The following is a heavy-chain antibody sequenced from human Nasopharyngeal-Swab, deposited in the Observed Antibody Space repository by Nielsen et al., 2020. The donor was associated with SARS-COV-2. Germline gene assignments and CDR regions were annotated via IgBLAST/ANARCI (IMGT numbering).Heavy chain of an antibody. J-gene: IGHJ6*02. CDR3: ARRLVWFGEAHYYYYGMDV. V-gene: IGHV3-23*01. CDR1: GFTFSTYA. Sequence: GESLKISCTASGFTFSTYAMSWVRQAPGKGLEWVSGIGGSGRSTYYADSVKGRFTVSRDNAKNTLYLEMNSLRADDTAVYYCARRLVWFGEAHYYYYGMDVWGQGTTVTVSS. D-gene: IGHD3-10*01. CDR2: IGGSGRST.